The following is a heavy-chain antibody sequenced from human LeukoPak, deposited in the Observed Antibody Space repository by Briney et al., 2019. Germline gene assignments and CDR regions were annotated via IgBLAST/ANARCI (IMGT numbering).Heavy chain of an antibody. J-gene: IGHJ3*02. CDR2: INHSGST. V-gene: IGHV4-34*01. CDR3: ARGPLRRSSSFGRAFDI. CDR1: GGSFSGYY. D-gene: IGHD6-6*01. Sequence: SETLSLTCAVYGGSFSGYYWSWIRQPPGKGLEWIGEINHSGSTNYNPSLKSRVTISVDTPKNQFSLKLSSVTAADTAVYYCARGPLRRSSSFGRAFDIWGQGTMVTVSS.